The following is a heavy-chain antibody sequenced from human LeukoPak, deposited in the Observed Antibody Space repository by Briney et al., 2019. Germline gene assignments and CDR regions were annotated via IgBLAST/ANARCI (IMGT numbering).Heavy chain of an antibody. CDR1: GYIFRDYY. CDR3: AREGHCGSTSCPHDY. D-gene: IGHD2-2*01. V-gene: IGHV1-2*02. J-gene: IGHJ4*02. CDR2: IKPDTGDT. Sequence: GASVRVSCKASGYIFRDYYIHWVRQAPGQGLEWMGWIKPDTGDTNYAQKFQGRVTTARDTSIRTAYMELTRLRSDDTAVYFCAREGHCGSTSCPHDYWGQGTLLTVSS.